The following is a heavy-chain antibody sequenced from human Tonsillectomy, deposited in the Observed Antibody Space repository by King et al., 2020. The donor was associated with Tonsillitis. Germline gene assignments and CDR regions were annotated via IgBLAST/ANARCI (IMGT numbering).Heavy chain of an antibody. D-gene: IGHD2-2*02. V-gene: IGHV3-30-3*01. CDR2: ISYDGSNK. CDR3: ARDDDEYCSSTSRYTGVDY. CDR1: GFTFSSYA. Sequence: HVQLVESGGGVVQPGRSLRLSCAASGFTFSSYAMHWVRQAPGKGLEWVAVISYDGSNKYYADSVKGRFTISRDNSKNTLYLQMNSLRAEDTAVYYCARDDDEYCSSTSRYTGVDYWGQGTLVTVSS. J-gene: IGHJ4*02.